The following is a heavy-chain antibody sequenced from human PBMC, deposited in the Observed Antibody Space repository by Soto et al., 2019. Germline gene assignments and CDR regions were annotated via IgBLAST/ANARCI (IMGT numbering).Heavy chain of an antibody. J-gene: IGHJ2*01. Sequence: PGGSLRLSCAASGFTFSSYAMSWVRQAPGKGLEWVSAISGSGGSTYYADSVKGRFTISRDNSKNTLYLQMNSLRAEDTAVYYCAKDNSITMVRGVIITASWYFDLWGRGTLVTVSS. V-gene: IGHV3-23*01. D-gene: IGHD3-10*01. CDR3: AKDNSITMVRGVIITASWYFDL. CDR1: GFTFSSYA. CDR2: ISGSGGST.